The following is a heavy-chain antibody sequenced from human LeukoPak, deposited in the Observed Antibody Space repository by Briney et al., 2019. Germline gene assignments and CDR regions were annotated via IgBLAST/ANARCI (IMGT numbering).Heavy chain of an antibody. Sequence: GGSLRLSCAASGFTFSSYSMNWVRQAPGKGLEWVASISSSSSYIYYADSVKGRFTICRDNAKNSLYLQMNSLRAEDTAVYYCARDAAAADAFDIWGQGTMVTVSS. D-gene: IGHD6-13*01. CDR3: ARDAAAADAFDI. V-gene: IGHV3-21*01. CDR2: ISSSSSYI. J-gene: IGHJ3*02. CDR1: GFTFSSYS.